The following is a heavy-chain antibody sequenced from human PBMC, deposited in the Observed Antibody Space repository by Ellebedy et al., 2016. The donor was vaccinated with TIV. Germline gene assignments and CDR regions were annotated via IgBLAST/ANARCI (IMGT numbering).Heavy chain of an antibody. Sequence: GESLKISXVASGFTFSSYGMHWVRQAPGKGLEWVAVIPYDESDKYYADSVKGRFTISRDNSKNTLYLQMNSLRAEDTAVYYCAKARAAAYYYYYGMDVWGQGTTVTVSS. CDR2: IPYDESDK. J-gene: IGHJ6*02. CDR3: AKARAAAYYYYYGMDV. V-gene: IGHV3-30*18. CDR1: GFTFSSYG. D-gene: IGHD2-2*01.